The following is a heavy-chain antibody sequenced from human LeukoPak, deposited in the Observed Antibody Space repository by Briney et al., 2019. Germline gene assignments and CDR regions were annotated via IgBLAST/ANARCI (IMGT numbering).Heavy chain of an antibody. CDR2: ISSDGSKT. V-gene: IGHV3-30*01. CDR1: GFIFSNYA. Sequence: GGSLRLSCAASGFIFSNYAMHWVRQAPGKGLEWVALISSDGSKTYHADSVKGRFSISRDNPENTLYLQLNSLRAEDTSVYYCARDSTYWYDSGSSGPHYFDYWGQGTLVTVSS. J-gene: IGHJ4*02. D-gene: IGHD3-10*01. CDR3: ARDSTYWYDSGSSGPHYFDY.